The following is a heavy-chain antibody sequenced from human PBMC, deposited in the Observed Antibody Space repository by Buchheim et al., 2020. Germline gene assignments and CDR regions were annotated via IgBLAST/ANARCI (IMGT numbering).Heavy chain of an antibody. J-gene: IGHJ4*02. Sequence: QVQLQQWGAGLLKPSETLSLTCGVYGGSFSGYYWSWMRQPPGKGLEWIGEINHSGSTKYNPSLKSRVTISVDTSKKQLSLKVSSVTAADTAVYYCARGNSCGGDCYVWDFWGQGTL. V-gene: IGHV4-34*01. CDR1: GGSFSGYY. CDR3: ARGNSCGGDCYVWDF. D-gene: IGHD2-21*02. CDR2: INHSGST.